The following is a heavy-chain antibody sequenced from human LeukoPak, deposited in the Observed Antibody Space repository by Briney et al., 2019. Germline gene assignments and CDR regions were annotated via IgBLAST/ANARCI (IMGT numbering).Heavy chain of an antibody. D-gene: IGHD2-2*01. CDR3: ARAQDVVVPTDPEYFQH. CDR1: GFTFSSYW. V-gene: IGHV3-7*01. CDR2: IKQDGSEK. J-gene: IGHJ1*01. Sequence: GGSLRLSCAASGFTFSSYWMSWVRQAPGKGLEWVANIKQDGSEKYYVDSVKGRFTISRDNAKNSLYLQMNSLRAEDTAVYYCARAQDVVVPTDPEYFQHWGQGTLVTVSS.